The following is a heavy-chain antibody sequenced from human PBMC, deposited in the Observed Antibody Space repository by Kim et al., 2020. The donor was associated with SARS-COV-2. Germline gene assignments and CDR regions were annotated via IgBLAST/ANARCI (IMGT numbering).Heavy chain of an antibody. CDR3: TTPPRVSVLSGWYWRDYYYYGMDV. CDR2: IKSKTDGGTT. J-gene: IGHJ6*02. D-gene: IGHD6-19*01. Sequence: GGSLRLSCAASGFTFSNAWMSWVRQAPGKGLEWVGRIKSKTDGGTTDYAAPVKGRFTISRDDSKNTLYLQMNSLKTEDTAVYYCTTPPRVSVLSGWYWRDYYYYGMDVWGQGTTVTVSS. V-gene: IGHV3-15*01. CDR1: GFTFSNAW.